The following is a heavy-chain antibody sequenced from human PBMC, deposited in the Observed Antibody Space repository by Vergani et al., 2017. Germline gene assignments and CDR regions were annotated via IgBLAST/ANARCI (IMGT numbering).Heavy chain of an antibody. J-gene: IGHJ4*02. CDR2: ISYDGSNK. D-gene: IGHD4-17*01. Sequence: QVQLVESGGGVVQPGRSLRLSCAASGFTFSSYGMHWVRQAPGKGLEWVAVISYDGSNKYYADSVKGRFTISRDNSKNTLYLQMNSLRAEDTAVYYCAKDRAGGAAYGDYWGQGTLVTVSS. CDR1: GFTFSSYG. V-gene: IGHV3-30*18. CDR3: AKDRAGGAAYGDY.